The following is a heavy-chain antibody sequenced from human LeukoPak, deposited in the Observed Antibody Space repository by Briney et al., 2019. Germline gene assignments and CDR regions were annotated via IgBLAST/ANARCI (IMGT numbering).Heavy chain of an antibody. Sequence: PGGSLRLSCAASGFTVSSNYMSWVRQAPGKGLEWVSVIYSGGSTYYADSVKGRFTISRDNSKNTLYPQMNSLRAEDTAVYYCARAPSSGWYSYYFDYWGQGTLVTVSS. V-gene: IGHV3-53*01. CDR2: IYSGGST. CDR3: ARAPSSGWYSYYFDY. J-gene: IGHJ4*02. CDR1: GFTVSSNY. D-gene: IGHD6-19*01.